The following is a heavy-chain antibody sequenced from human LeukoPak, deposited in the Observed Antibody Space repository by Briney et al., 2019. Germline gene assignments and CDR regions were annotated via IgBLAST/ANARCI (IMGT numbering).Heavy chain of an antibody. CDR1: GFTFSSYG. CDR3: ARGSRITMFGVVKFDY. V-gene: IGHV3-48*03. D-gene: IGHD3-3*01. J-gene: IGHJ4*02. Sequence: GGSLRLSCAASGFTFSSYGMNWVRQAPGKGLEWVSDISSSGSTIYYAASVKGRFTISRDNAKNSLYLQMNSLRAEDTGVYYCARGSRITMFGVVKFDYWGQGTLVTVSS. CDR2: ISSSGSTI.